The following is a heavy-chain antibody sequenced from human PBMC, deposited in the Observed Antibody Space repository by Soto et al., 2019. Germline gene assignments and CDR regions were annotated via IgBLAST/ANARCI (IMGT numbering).Heavy chain of an antibody. CDR1: GYTFTSYA. J-gene: IGHJ4*02. CDR3: ARDYDSSGYYDY. V-gene: IGHV1-3*01. CDR2: INAGNGNT. D-gene: IGHD3-22*01. Sequence: QVQLVQSGAEVKKPGASVKVSCKASGYTFTSYAMHWVRQAPGQRLEWMGWINAGNGNTKYSQKFQGRVTITRDTSASTAYMELSSLRSEDTAVYYWARDYDSSGYYDYWGQGTLVTVSS.